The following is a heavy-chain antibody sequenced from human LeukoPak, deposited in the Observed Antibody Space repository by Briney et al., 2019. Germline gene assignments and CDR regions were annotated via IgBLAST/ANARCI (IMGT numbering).Heavy chain of an antibody. J-gene: IGHJ5*02. CDR3: ARVSWLHNWFDP. CDR1: GYTFTSYD. D-gene: IGHD3-10*01. CDR2: INPNSGGT. V-gene: IGHV1-2*02. Sequence: ASVKVSCKASGYTFTSYDINWVRQATGQGLEWMGWINPNSGGTNYAQKFQGRVTMTRDTSISTAYMELSRLRSDDTAVYYCARVSWLHNWFDPWGQGTLVTVSS.